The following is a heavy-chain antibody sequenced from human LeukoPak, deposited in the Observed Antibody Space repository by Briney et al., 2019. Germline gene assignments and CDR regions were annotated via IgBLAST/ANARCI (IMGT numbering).Heavy chain of an antibody. CDR3: AKAPVTTCSGTFCYPFDY. CDR2: ISGSGGST. Sequence: GGSLRLSCAASGFTFSNYNMSWVRQAPGKGLEWVSAISGSGGSTYYADSVKGRFTISRDNSKNTLYLQMNSLRAEDTAVYYCAKAPVTTCSGTFCYPFDYWGQGTLVTVSS. J-gene: IGHJ4*02. D-gene: IGHD2-15*01. V-gene: IGHV3-23*01. CDR1: GFTFSNYN.